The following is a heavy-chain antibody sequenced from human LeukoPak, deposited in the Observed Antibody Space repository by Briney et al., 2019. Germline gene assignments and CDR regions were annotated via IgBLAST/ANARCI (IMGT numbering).Heavy chain of an antibody. CDR2: ISWNSGSI. D-gene: IGHD6-13*01. J-gene: IGHJ4*02. V-gene: IGHV3-9*01. CDR3: AKAGYSSSWYSDY. Sequence: PGRSLRLSCAASGFTFDDYAMHWVRQAPGKGLEWVSGISWNSGSIGYADSVKGRFTIPRDNAKNSLYLQMNSLRAEDTALYYCAKAGYSSSWYSDYWGQGTLVTVSS. CDR1: GFTFDDYA.